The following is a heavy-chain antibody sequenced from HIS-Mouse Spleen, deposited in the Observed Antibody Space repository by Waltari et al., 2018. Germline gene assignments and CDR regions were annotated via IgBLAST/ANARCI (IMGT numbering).Heavy chain of an antibody. CDR2: MNPNSGNT. D-gene: IGHD5-18*01. J-gene: IGHJ5*02. CDR1: GYTFTSYD. V-gene: IGHV1-8*01. CDR3: ARIGSHRRGYSYGYWFDP. Sequence: QVQLVQSGAEVKKPGASVKVSCKASGYTFTSYDINWVPQATGPGLEWMGWMNPNSGNTGYAQKFQGRVTMTRNTSISTAYMELSSLRSEDTAVYYCARIGSHRRGYSYGYWFDPWGQGTLVTVSS.